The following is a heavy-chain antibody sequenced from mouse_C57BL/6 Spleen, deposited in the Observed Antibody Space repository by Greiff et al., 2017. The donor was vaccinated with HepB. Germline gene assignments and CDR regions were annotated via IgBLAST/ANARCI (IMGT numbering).Heavy chain of an antibody. CDR2: IYPRSGNT. D-gene: IGHD2-4*01. CDR3: ARSGGIYYDYDGGFDY. CDR1: GYTFTSYG. J-gene: IGHJ2*01. V-gene: IGHV1-81*01. Sequence: VQLQQSGAELARPGASVKLSCKASGYTFTSYGISWVKQRTGQGLEWIGEIYPRSGNTYYNEKFKGKATLTADNSSSTAYMELRSLTSEDSAVYFCARSGGIYYDYDGGFDYWGQGTTLTVSS.